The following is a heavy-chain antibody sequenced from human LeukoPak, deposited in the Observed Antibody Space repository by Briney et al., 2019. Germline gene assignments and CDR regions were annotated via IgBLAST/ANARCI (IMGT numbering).Heavy chain of an antibody. CDR2: ISNDGSTI. V-gene: IGHV3-74*01. J-gene: IGHJ5*02. CDR1: GFTFRSYW. Sequence: GGSLRLSCAASGFTFRSYWMHWVRQAPGKGLVSVSRISNDGSTINYADTVKGRFTISRDNVNNTLYLQMNSLRAEDTAVYYCAPNWFDPWGQGTLVTVSS. CDR3: APNWFDP.